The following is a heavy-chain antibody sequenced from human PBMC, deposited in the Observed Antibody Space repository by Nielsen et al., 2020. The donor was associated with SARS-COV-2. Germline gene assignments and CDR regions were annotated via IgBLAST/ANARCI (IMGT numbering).Heavy chain of an antibody. Sequence: SETLSLTCTVSGGSISDDYWSWIRQPPGRGLEWIGYIYYNGNTNYNPSLKSRVTISVDTSKKNFSLKLSSVTAADRAVYYCARDYYGDYLDGFDIWGKGTMVTVSS. V-gene: IGHV4-59*01. D-gene: IGHD4-17*01. CDR2: IYYNGNT. CDR3: ARDYYGDYLDGFDI. CDR1: GGSISDDY. J-gene: IGHJ3*02.